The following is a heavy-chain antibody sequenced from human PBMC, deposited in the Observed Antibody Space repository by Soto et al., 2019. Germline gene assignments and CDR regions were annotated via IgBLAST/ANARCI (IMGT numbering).Heavy chain of an antibody. CDR1: GYTFTGYY. CDR2: INPNSGGT. Sequence: ASVKVSCKASGYTFTGYYMHWVRQAPGQGLEWMGWINPNSGGTNYAQKFQGWVTMTRDTSISTAYMELSRLRSDDTAVYYCARDRILERRYYYYGMDVWGQGTTVTVS. V-gene: IGHV1-2*04. J-gene: IGHJ6*02. D-gene: IGHD1-1*01. CDR3: ARDRILERRYYYYGMDV.